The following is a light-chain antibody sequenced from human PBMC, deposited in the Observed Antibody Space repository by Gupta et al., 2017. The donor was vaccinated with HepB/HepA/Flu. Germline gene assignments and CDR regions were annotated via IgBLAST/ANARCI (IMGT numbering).Light chain of an antibody. V-gene: IGLV2-14*03. CDR2: GVN. Sequence: QSALTQPASVSGSPGQSITISCSGTSSDVGAYDHVSWYQHHPAKAPKLMIYGVNNRPAGVSDRFSGSKSGNTASLSISGLQAEDEADYFCNSYTTRSTVVFGGGTKLTVL. J-gene: IGLJ2*01. CDR1: SSDVGAYDH. CDR3: NSYTTRSTVV.